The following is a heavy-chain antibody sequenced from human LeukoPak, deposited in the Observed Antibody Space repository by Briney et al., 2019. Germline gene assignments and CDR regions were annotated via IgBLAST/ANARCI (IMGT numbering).Heavy chain of an antibody. CDR1: GFTFDDYA. D-gene: IGHD5-12*01. CDR2: ISWNSGSI. V-gene: IGHV3-9*01. Sequence: GRSLRLSCAASGFTFDDYAMPWVRQAPGKGLEWVSGISWNSGSIGYADSVKGRFTISRDNAKNSLYLQMNSLRAEDTALYYCAKDYGYSGYDFGYWGQGTLVTVSS. J-gene: IGHJ4*02. CDR3: AKDYGYSGYDFGY.